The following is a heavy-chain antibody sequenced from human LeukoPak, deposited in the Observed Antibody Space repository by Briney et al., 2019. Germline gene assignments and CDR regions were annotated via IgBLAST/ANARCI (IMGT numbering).Heavy chain of an antibody. V-gene: IGHV4-31*03. Sequence: PSQTLSLTCTVSGGSISSGGYYWSWIRQHPGKGLEWIGYIYYSGSTYYNPSLKSRVTISVDTSKNQFSLKLSSVTAADTAVYYCARDRAKGVPEYDYWGQGTLVTVSS. CDR2: IYYSGST. D-gene: IGHD1-1*01. CDR3: ARDRAKGVPEYDY. J-gene: IGHJ4*02. CDR1: GGSISSGGYY.